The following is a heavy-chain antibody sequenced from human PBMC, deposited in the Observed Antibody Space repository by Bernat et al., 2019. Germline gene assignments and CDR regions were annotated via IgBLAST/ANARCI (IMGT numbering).Heavy chain of an antibody. CDR3: ARDWHYYFDY. J-gene: IGHJ4*02. CDR1: GFTFSSYE. CDR2: ISSSGSTI. Sequence: EVQLVESGGGLVQPGGSLRLSCAASGFTFSSYEMNWVRQAPGKGVEWVSYISSSGSTIYYADSVKGRFTISRDNAKNSLYLQMNSLRAEDTAVYYCARDWHYYFDYWGQGTLVTVSS. V-gene: IGHV3-48*03.